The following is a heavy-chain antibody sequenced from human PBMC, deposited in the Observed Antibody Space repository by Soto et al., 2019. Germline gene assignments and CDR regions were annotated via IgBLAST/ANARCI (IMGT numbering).Heavy chain of an antibody. CDR2: ICHTGIP. CDR1: GGSITSSRW. D-gene: IGHD2-2*01. Sequence: PSETWSLTCAVLGGSITSSRWSRLVRQPRGTWMGWSGEICHTGIPDYDPPPKSRATISVDRSKNPLSLRLTSVTAADTAVYYCARLLPAASHNGAFEIWGQGTMVTVSS. CDR3: ARLLPAASHNGAFEI. J-gene: IGHJ3*02. V-gene: IGHV4-4*02.